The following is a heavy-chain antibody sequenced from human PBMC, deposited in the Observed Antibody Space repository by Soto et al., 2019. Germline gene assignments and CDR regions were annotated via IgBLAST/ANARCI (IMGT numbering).Heavy chain of an antibody. J-gene: IGHJ5*02. CDR1: GGSISSSSYY. Sequence: SETLSLTCTVSGGSISSSSYYWGWIRQPPGKGLEWIGSIYYSGSTYYNPSLKSRVTISVDTSKNQFSLKLSSVTAADTAVYYCARAAGYYDYVWGSYRPNWFDPWGQGTLVTVSP. V-gene: IGHV4-39*01. CDR3: ARAAGYYDYVWGSYRPNWFDP. CDR2: IYYSGST. D-gene: IGHD3-16*02.